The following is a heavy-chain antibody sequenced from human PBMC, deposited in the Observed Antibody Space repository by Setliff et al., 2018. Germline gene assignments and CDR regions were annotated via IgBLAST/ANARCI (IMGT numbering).Heavy chain of an antibody. Sequence: SVKVSCKASGGTFDSYSFTWLRQAPGQGLEWVGGFTPILLTPNYAQKFQGRITTTADKSTSTAYMELSGLRSDDTAVYFCARPRSPKISIFGVTPFDYWGQGTLVTVSS. J-gene: IGHJ4*02. D-gene: IGHD3-3*01. CDR3: ARPRSPKISIFGVTPFDY. V-gene: IGHV1-69*06. CDR2: FTPILLTP. CDR1: GGTFDSYS.